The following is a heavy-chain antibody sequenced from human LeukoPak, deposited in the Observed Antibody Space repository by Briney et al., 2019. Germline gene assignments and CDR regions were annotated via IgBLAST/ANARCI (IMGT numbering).Heavy chain of an antibody. D-gene: IGHD3-10*01. J-gene: IGHJ6*03. V-gene: IGHV3-23*01. Sequence: GGSLRLSCAASGFTFSSYAMSWVRQAPGKGLEWVSAISGSGGSTYFADSLKGRFTISRDNAKSSLYLQMNSLRAEDTAVYYCARGGFNMVRGVIIPSNSYYYYMDIWGKGTTVTVSS. CDR1: GFTFSSYA. CDR2: ISGSGGST. CDR3: ARGGFNMVRGVIIPSNSYYYYMDI.